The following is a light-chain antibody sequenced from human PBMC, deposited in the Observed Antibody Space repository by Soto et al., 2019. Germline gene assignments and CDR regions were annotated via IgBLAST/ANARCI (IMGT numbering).Light chain of an antibody. Sequence: DVVMTQSPLSLPVTLGQPASISCRSSQSLVYSDGNTYLSWFQQRPGQSQRRLIYRVSNRDSGVPDRFSGSGSGTEFTLKISRVEAEDVGVYYCKQGAHWPRTFGQGTKVEIK. CDR1: QSLVYSDGNTY. V-gene: IGKV2-30*01. CDR3: KQGAHWPRT. J-gene: IGKJ1*01. CDR2: RVS.